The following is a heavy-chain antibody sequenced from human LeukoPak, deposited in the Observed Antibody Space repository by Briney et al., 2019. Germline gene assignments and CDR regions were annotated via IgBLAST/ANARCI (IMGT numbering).Heavy chain of an antibody. Sequence: ASVKVSCKASGYTFTSYGISWVRQAPGQGLEWMGWISAYNGNTNYAQRLQGRVTMTTDTSTSTAYMELRSLRSDDTAVYYCARTPRTEKALDIWGQGTMVTVSS. CDR2: ISAYNGNT. J-gene: IGHJ3*02. CDR1: GYTFTSYG. V-gene: IGHV1-18*01. D-gene: IGHD1/OR15-1a*01. CDR3: ARTPRTEKALDI.